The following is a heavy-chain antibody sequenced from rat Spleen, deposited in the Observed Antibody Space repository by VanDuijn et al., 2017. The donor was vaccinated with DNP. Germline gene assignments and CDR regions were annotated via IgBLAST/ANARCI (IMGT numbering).Heavy chain of an antibody. D-gene: IGHD5-1*01. Sequence: EVQLQESGPGLVKPSQSLSLTCSVTGYSITSNYWGWIRKFPGNELEWMGYINHEGTTDYNPSLKSRVSTTRDTFKNQFFLQINAVTTEDTATYYCAIQLGVFDYWGQGVMVSVSS. CDR2: INHEGTT. CDR3: AIQLGVFDY. V-gene: IGHV3-3*01. CDR1: GYSITSNY. J-gene: IGHJ2*01.